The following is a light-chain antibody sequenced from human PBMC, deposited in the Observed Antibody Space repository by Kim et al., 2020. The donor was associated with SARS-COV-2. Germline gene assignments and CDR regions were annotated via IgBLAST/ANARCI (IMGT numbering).Light chain of an antibody. J-gene: IGLJ2*01. CDR1: SLRSYY. V-gene: IGLV3-19*01. CDR3: NSRDSNDNVV. Sequence: VALGQTVRITCQGDSLRSYYETWYQQQPGQAPIVVIYGKNNRPSGIPDRFSGSSSGNTASLTITGTQAGDEADYYCNSRDSNDNVVFGGGTQLTVL. CDR2: GKN.